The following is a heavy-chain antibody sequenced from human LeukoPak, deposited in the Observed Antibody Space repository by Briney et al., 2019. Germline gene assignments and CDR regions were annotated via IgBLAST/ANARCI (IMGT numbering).Heavy chain of an antibody. V-gene: IGHV3-11*04. D-gene: IGHD3-10*01. J-gene: IGHJ4*02. Sequence: GGSLRLSCAASGFTFSDYYMSWIRQAPGKGLEWVSYISSDSSTIYYADSVKGRFTISRDNGEMSLYLQMNSLRAEDTAVYYCARDQRSYYYNYWGQGTLVTVSS. CDR2: ISSDSSTI. CDR3: ARDQRSYYYNY. CDR1: GFTFSDYY.